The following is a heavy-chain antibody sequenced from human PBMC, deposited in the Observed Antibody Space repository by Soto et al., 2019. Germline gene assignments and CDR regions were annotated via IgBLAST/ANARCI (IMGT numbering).Heavy chain of an antibody. Sequence: QVQLVQSGAEVKKPGASVKVSCKASGYTFTSYYMHWVRQAPGQGLEWMGIINPSGGSTSYGQKFQGRVSMTSDTSTSAVYMELGSLVFEDTAVYYCARWDTAMAKFDPWGQGTLVTVSS. CDR3: ARWDTAMAKFDP. D-gene: IGHD5-18*01. J-gene: IGHJ5*02. CDR2: INPSGGST. CDR1: GYTFTSYY. V-gene: IGHV1-46*01.